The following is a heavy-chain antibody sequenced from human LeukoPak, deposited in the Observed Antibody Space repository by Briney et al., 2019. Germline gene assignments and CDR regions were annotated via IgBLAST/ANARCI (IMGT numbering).Heavy chain of an antibody. Sequence: ASVKVSCKASGYTFTNYYIHWVRQAPGQGLEWMGIINPSGGSTSYAQKFQDRVTMTWDTSTSTVNMELSSLRSEDTAFYYCASEKLHLGELSLTPETFDYWGQGTLVTVSS. D-gene: IGHD3-16*02. CDR3: ASEKLHLGELSLTPETFDY. CDR1: GYTFTNYY. J-gene: IGHJ4*02. V-gene: IGHV1-46*01. CDR2: INPSGGST.